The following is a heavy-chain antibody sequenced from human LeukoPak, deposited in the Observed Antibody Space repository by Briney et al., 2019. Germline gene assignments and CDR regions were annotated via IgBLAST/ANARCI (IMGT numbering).Heavy chain of an antibody. Sequence: GGSLRLSCAASGFTFSSYAMSWVRQAPGKGLEWVSAISGSGGSTYYADSVKGRFTISRDNSKNTLYLQMNSLRAEDAAVYYCAEGLGDVWSGHFDYWGQGTLVTVSS. CDR2: ISGSGGST. CDR3: AEGLGDVWSGHFDY. V-gene: IGHV3-23*01. D-gene: IGHD3-3*01. J-gene: IGHJ4*02. CDR1: GFTFSSYA.